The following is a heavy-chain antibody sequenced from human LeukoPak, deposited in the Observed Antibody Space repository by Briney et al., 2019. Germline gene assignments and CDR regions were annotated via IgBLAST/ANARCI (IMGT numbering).Heavy chain of an antibody. D-gene: IGHD3-16*01. CDR3: VGTTASRGSEY. CDR1: GFTFTNYW. V-gene: IGHV3-74*01. Sequence: GGSLRLSCAVSGFTFTNYWMHWVRQAPGMGLVWVSRLPPDELGITYADSVKGRFTVSRDNAKNTVYLQMNNLRVDDTAMYYCVGTTASRGSEYWGQGALVTVSS. CDR2: LPPDELGI. J-gene: IGHJ4*02.